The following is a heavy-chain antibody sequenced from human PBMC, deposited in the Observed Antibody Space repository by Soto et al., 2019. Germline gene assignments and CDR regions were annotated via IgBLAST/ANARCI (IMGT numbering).Heavy chain of an antibody. CDR3: AKPKYRGVVVNV. Sequence: VQVLESGGALVQPGGSLRLSCAGSGFSFSSYAMYWVRQAPGKGLEWVSTISNSGDRYYADSVEGRFTISRDNSKDTVYLQMNSLRAEDTAVYYCAKPKYRGVVVNVWGQGTTVTVSS. CDR2: ISNSGDR. J-gene: IGHJ6*02. V-gene: IGHV3-23*01. D-gene: IGHD3-10*01. CDR1: GFSFSSYA.